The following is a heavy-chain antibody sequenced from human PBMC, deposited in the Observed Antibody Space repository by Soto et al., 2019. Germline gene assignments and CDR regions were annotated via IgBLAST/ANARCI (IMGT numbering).Heavy chain of an antibody. J-gene: IGHJ3*02. CDR2: IGTAGGT. V-gene: IGHV3-13*01. Sequence: GGSLRLSCAASGFTFSSYDMHWVRQATGKGLEWVSAIGTAGGTYYPGSVKGRFTISRENAKNSLYLQMNSLRAGDTAVYYCARVSTISSAFDIWGQGTMVTVSS. CDR1: GFTFSSYD. D-gene: IGHD3-9*01. CDR3: ARVSTISSAFDI.